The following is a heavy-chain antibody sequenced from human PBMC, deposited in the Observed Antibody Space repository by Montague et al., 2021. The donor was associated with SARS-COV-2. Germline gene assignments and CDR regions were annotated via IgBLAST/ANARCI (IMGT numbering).Heavy chain of an antibody. Sequence: SETLSLTCTVSGGSISSFYWSWFRQPPGKGLEWIGYISDSGSTNYNPSLTSRVTMSVDTSKNQFSLKVNSVTAADTAEYYCARHYSATLPAVYWGQRTLVTVSS. D-gene: IGHD2-15*01. V-gene: IGHV4-59*08. CDR2: ISDSGST. CDR1: GGSISSFY. CDR3: ARHYSATLPAVY. J-gene: IGHJ4*02.